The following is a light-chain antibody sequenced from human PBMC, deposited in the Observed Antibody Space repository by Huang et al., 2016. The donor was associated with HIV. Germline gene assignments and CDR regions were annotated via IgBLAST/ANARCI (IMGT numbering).Light chain of an antibody. J-gene: IGKJ2*01. V-gene: IGKV3-15*01. CDR1: QGVNRK. Sequence: EIVMTQSPATLSVSPGERATLSCRASQGVNRKLAWYQQKPGQAPRLLIYAASTRATGIPARFSGSGSGTEFTLTISRLQSEDFAVYYCQQYNKWYTFGQGTKLEIE. CDR3: QQYNKWYT. CDR2: AAS.